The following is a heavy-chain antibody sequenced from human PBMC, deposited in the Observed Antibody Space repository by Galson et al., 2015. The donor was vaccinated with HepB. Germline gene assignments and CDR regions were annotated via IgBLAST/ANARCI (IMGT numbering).Heavy chain of an antibody. Sequence: CAASGFTFSNFAMSWVRQAPGKGLEWVSALTDSGTTYYTDSVTGRFIVSRDNSRNTLYLQTSSLRADDTAVYYCVTTVRGINYWGQGTLLTVSS. CDR1: GFTFSNFA. CDR3: VTTVRGINY. CDR2: LTDSGTT. J-gene: IGHJ4*02. V-gene: IGHV3-23*01. D-gene: IGHD3-10*01.